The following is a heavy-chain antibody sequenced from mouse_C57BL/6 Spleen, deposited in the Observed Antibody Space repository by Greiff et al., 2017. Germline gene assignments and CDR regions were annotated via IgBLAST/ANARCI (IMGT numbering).Heavy chain of an antibody. CDR1: GYTFTSYT. J-gene: IGHJ4*01. V-gene: IGHV1-4*01. Sequence: VQLQQSGAELARPGASVKMSCKASGYTFTSYTMHWVKQRPGQGLEWIGYINPSSGYTKYNQKFKDKATLTADKSSSTAYMQLSSLTSEDSAVYYCASTVGDAMDYWGQGTSVTVAS. CDR3: ASTVGDAMDY. D-gene: IGHD1-1*01. CDR2: INPSSGYT.